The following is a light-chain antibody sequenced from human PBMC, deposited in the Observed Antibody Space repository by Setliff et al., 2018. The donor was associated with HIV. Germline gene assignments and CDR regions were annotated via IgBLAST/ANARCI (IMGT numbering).Light chain of an antibody. CDR1: NSDVGGYDY. Sequence: ALTQPRSVSGSPGQSVTISCTGTNSDVGGYDYVSWYQQHPGKAPRLIIYDVSKRPSGVPDRFSGSTSANTASLTISGLQPEDEADYYCSSYTGTYSFLFGGGTKVTVL. CDR3: SSYTGTYSFL. CDR2: DVS. J-gene: IGLJ2*01. V-gene: IGLV2-11*01.